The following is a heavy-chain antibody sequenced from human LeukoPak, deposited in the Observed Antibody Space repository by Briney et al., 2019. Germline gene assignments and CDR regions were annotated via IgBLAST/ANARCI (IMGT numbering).Heavy chain of an antibody. V-gene: IGHV3-74*01. Sequence: GGSLRLSCAASGFTFSSYWMHWVRQTPGKGLMWVARIKSDGSTIYADSVQGRFTISRDNAKNTVYLQMNSLRAEDTALYYCAKDFVVVPGLVNYFDSWGQGTLVTVSS. D-gene: IGHD2-2*01. CDR1: GFTFSSYW. CDR3: AKDFVVVPGLVNYFDS. J-gene: IGHJ4*02. CDR2: IKSDGST.